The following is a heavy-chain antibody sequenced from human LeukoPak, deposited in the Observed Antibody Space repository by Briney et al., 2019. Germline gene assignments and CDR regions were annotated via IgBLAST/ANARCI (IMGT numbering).Heavy chain of an antibody. J-gene: IGHJ4*02. D-gene: IGHD3-10*01. CDR1: GGSFSGYY. CDR3: ARYGSGSYRY. CDR2: INHSGST. V-gene: IGHV4-34*01. Sequence: PSETLSLTCAVYGGSFSGYYWSWIRQPPGKGLEWIGEINHSGSTNYNPSLKSRVTISVDTSKSQFSLKLSSVTAADTAVYYCARYGSGSYRYWGQGTLVTVSS.